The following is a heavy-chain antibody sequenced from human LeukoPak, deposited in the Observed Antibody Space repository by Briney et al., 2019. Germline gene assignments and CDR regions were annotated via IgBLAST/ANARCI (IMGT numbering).Heavy chain of an antibody. Sequence: GGSLRLSCAASGFSFNTNAMSWVRQAPGKGLEWVSAISNTGGSTYYADSVKGRFTISRDKSKNTLSLQMNSLRAEDTAVYYCAQQVGYCSSGSCYFTYWGQGTLVTVSS. J-gene: IGHJ1*01. D-gene: IGHD2-15*01. CDR2: ISNTGGST. CDR1: GFSFNTNA. CDR3: AQQVGYCSSGSCYFTY. V-gene: IGHV3-23*01.